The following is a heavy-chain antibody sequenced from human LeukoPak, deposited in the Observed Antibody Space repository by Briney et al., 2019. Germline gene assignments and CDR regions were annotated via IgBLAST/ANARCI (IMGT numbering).Heavy chain of an antibody. V-gene: IGHV3-48*04. CDR1: GFTFSTYW. J-gene: IGHJ4*02. D-gene: IGHD2-2*01. Sequence: GGSLRLSCAASGFTFSTYWMHWVRHAPGKGLEWISYIRSSGSTIFYADSVKGRFTISRDNAKNSLYLQMNSLRAEDTAVYYCAREVGRDFVVVPAAYYFDYWGQGTLVTVSS. CDR2: IRSSGSTI. CDR3: AREVGRDFVVVPAAYYFDY.